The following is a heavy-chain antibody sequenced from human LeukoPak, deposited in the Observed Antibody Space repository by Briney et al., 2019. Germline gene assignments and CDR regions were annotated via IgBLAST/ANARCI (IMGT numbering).Heavy chain of an antibody. CDR2: INPSGGST. V-gene: IGHV1-46*01. D-gene: IGHD3-16*01. CDR1: GYTFTSYG. CDR3: ARDDLGGFDAFDI. J-gene: IGHJ3*02. Sequence: ASVKVSCKDSGYTFTSYGISWVRQAPGQGLEWMGIINPSGGSTSYAQKFQGRVTMTRDTSTSTVYMELSSLRSEDTAVYYCARDDLGGFDAFDIWGQGTMVTVSS.